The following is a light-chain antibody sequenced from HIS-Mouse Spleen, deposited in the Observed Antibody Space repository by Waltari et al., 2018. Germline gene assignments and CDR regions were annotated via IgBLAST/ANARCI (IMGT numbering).Light chain of an antibody. V-gene: IGKV3-20*01. J-gene: IGKJ2*01. CDR2: GAS. CDR1: QSVSSSY. CDR3: QQYGSSPPYT. Sequence: EIVLTQSPGTLSLSPGERPTLSCRASQSVSSSYLAWYQQKPGQAPRLLIDGASSRATGIPDRFSGSGSGTDFTLTISRLEPEDFAVYYCQQYGSSPPYTFGQGTKLEIK.